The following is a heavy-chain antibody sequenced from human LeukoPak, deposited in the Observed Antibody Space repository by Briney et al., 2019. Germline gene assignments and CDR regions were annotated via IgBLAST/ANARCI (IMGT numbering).Heavy chain of an antibody. CDR3: ARRAYSSGYYFFDF. CDR1: GGSISSYY. CDR2: IYYSGST. J-gene: IGHJ4*02. Sequence: PSETLSLTCTVSGGSISSYYWSWLRQPPGKGPEWIGYIYYSGSTNYNPPLKSRVTISIDTSKNQFSLKLSSVTAADTAVYYCARRAYSSGYYFFDFWGQGTLVTVSS. V-gene: IGHV4-59*01. D-gene: IGHD3-22*01.